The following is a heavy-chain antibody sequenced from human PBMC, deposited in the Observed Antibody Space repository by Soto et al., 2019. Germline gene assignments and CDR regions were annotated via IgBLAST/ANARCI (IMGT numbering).Heavy chain of an antibody. V-gene: IGHV4-59*01. CDR2: IYYSGCT. Sequence: QVQLQESGPGLVKPSETLSLTCTVSGGSISSYYWSWIRQPPGKGLEWIGYIYYSGCTNYNPSLKSRVTISVDTSKNQFSLKLSSVTAADTAVYYCARNNWYEAFDIWGQGTMVTVSS. J-gene: IGHJ3*02. CDR1: GGSISSYY. CDR3: ARNNWYEAFDI. D-gene: IGHD1-1*01.